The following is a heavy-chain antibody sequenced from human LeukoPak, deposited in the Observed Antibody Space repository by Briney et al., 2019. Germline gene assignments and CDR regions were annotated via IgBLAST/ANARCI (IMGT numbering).Heavy chain of an antibody. CDR1: GFTFSRYW. D-gene: IGHD2-15*01. CDR2: ISSSSSYI. J-gene: IGHJ4*02. CDR3: ASLIVVVVAANPDGGVDY. V-gene: IGHV3-21*01. Sequence: GGSLRLSRAASGFTFSRYWMHWVRQVPGKGLVWVSSISSSSSYIYYADSVKGRFTISRDNAKNSLYLQMNSLRAEDTAVYYCASLIVVVVAANPDGGVDYWGQGTLVTVSS.